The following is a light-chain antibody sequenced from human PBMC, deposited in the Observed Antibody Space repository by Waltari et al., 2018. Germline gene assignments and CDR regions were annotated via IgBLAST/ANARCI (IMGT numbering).Light chain of an antibody. V-gene: IGLV2-14*01. J-gene: IGLJ2*01. CDR1: SGDIGGSAF. CDR2: DVN. CDR3: SSPSTNNIVV. Sequence: QSALTQPASVSASPGQSITISCTGTSGDIGGSAFVSWYQHHPGRAPKVLIFDVNHRPSGISDRFSGSKSGNTASLTISGLQTGDDADYFCSSPSTNNIVVFGGGTKVTVL.